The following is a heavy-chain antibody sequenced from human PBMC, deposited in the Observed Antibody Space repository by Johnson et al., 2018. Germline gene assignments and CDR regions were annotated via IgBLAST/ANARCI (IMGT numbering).Heavy chain of an antibody. CDR2: IIPILGIA. V-gene: IGHV1-69*02. CDR1: GGTFSSYT. Sequence: QVQLVQSGAEVKKPGSSVKVSCKASGGTFSSYTISWVRQAPGQGLEWMGRIIPILGIANYAQKFQGRVTITADKSTSTAYRELRRLRSEDTAVYYCATTLPPHPRAFDIWGQGPMVTVSS. J-gene: IGHJ3*02. CDR3: ATTLPPHPRAFDI.